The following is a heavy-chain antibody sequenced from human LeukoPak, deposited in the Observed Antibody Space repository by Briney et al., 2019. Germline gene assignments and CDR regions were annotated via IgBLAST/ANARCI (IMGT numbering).Heavy chain of an antibody. V-gene: IGHV3-74*01. D-gene: IGHD4-11*01. Sequence: GGSLRLSCVVSGFRFSDYWMHWVRKAPGKGLVWVSGIKTDGSDRRYADFVTGRFTISRDNAKNTLFLQMNSLRAEDTAVYYCIRDFLTVTTNDYWGQGTLVTVSS. CDR3: IRDFLTVTTNDY. CDR1: GFRFSDYW. J-gene: IGHJ4*02. CDR2: IKTDGSDR.